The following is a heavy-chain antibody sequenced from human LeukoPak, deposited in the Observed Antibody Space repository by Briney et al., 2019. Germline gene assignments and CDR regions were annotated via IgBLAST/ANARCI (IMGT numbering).Heavy chain of an antibody. CDR2: IKQDGGEK. CDR3: AKSFTISGATDAFDI. D-gene: IGHD3-3*01. CDR1: RFTFSSYW. Sequence: GGSLRLSCAASRFTFSSYWMNWVRQAPGKGLEWVANIKQDGGEKYYVDSVKGRFTISRDNAKNSLYLQMNSLRAEDTAVYYCAKSFTISGATDAFDIWGQGTMVTVSS. J-gene: IGHJ3*02. V-gene: IGHV3-7*01.